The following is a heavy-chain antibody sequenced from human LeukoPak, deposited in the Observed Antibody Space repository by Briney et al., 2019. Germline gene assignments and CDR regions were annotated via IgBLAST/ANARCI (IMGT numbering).Heavy chain of an antibody. J-gene: IGHJ4*02. CDR1: GFTFSSHA. CDR2: ISAAGGST. CDR3: AARYFDWEPVDY. Sequence: GGSLRLSCAAAGFTFSSHAMNWVRQAPGKGLEWVSGISAAGGSTYYAASVKGRFTISRDNAKNSLYLQMNSLRAEDTAVYYCAARYFDWEPVDYWGQGTLVTVSS. D-gene: IGHD3-9*01. V-gene: IGHV3-23*01.